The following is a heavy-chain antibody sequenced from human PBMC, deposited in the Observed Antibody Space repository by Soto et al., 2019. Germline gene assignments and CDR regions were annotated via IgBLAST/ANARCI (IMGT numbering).Heavy chain of an antibody. J-gene: IGHJ6*03. CDR2: ISSSSSYI. CDR3: ARDDRYYYYYYYMDV. CDR1: GFTFSSYS. Sequence: EVQLVESGGGLVKPGGSLRLSCAASGFTFSSYSMNWVRQAPGKGLEWVSSISSSSSYIYYADSVKGRFTISRYNARNSLYQQMNSLRAEDTAVYYCARDDRYYYYYYYMDVWGKGTTVTVSS. V-gene: IGHV3-21*01.